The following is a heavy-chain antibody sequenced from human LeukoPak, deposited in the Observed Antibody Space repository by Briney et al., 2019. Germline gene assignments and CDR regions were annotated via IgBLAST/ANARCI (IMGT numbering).Heavy chain of an antibody. J-gene: IGHJ5*02. Sequence: ASVKVSCKASGYTFSSYDMHWVRQAPGQGLEWMGIINPSGDSTTYAQKFQGRVTMTRDTSTRTVYMELSSLRSDATAVYYCAGEIDYGNNWFDPWGQGTLVTVSS. D-gene: IGHD4-17*01. CDR3: AGEIDYGNNWFDP. CDR1: GYTFSSYD. V-gene: IGHV1-46*01. CDR2: INPSGDST.